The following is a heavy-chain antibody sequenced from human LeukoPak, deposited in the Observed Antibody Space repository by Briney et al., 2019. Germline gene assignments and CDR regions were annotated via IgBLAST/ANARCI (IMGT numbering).Heavy chain of an antibody. CDR2: INPNNGDT. CDR1: GYSFSDYH. Sequence: ASVKVSCKASGYSFSDYHIDWARQASGQGPEWMGWINPNNGDTDYAKAFQGRVTMTRDTSISTAYMELNRLRSDDTAMYYCARGEYSNGYPYRLDFWGQGTLLTVSS. V-gene: IGHV1-2*02. J-gene: IGHJ4*02. D-gene: IGHD3-16*01. CDR3: ARGEYSNGYPYRLDF.